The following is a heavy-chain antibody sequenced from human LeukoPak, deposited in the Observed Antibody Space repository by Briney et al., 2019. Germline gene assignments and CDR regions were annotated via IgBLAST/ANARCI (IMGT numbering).Heavy chain of an antibody. Sequence: GGSLRLSCAASGFTFSSYSMNWVRQAPGRGLEWVSSISTSSSYIYYADSVKGRFTISRDNAKKSLYVQMNSLRAEDTAVYYCARGNLYYDSSGFDYWGQGTLVTVSS. CDR3: ARGNLYYDSSGFDY. CDR1: GFTFSSYS. D-gene: IGHD3-22*01. V-gene: IGHV3-21*01. CDR2: ISTSSSYI. J-gene: IGHJ4*02.